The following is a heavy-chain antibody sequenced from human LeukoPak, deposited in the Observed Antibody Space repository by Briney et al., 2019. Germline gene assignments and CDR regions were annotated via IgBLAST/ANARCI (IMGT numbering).Heavy chain of an antibody. CDR1: RFTFDDYA. V-gene: IGHV3-9*01. CDR2: IDWNSGSI. Sequence: GGSLRLSCAASRFTFDDYAMHWVRQAPGKGLEWASGIDWNSGSIGYADSVKGRFTISRDNAKNSLYLQMNSLRAEDTAVYYCARAGFTFSDYFGTFFAYWGQGTLVTASS. J-gene: IGHJ4*02. D-gene: IGHD3-10*01. CDR3: ARAGFTFSDYFGTFFAY.